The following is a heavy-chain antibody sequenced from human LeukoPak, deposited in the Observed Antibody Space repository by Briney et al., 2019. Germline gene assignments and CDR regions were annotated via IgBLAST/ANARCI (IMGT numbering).Heavy chain of an antibody. J-gene: IGHJ4*02. V-gene: IGHV1-2*02. D-gene: IGHD3-10*01. CDR2: INPNSGGT. Sequence: ASVKVSCKASGYTFTGYYMHWVRQAPGQGLEWMGWINPNSGGTNYAQKFQGRVTMTRDTSISTAYMELSRLRSDDTAVYYCARVWFGEFKAINFDYWGQGTLVTVSS. CDR3: ARVWFGEFKAINFDY. CDR1: GYTFTGYY.